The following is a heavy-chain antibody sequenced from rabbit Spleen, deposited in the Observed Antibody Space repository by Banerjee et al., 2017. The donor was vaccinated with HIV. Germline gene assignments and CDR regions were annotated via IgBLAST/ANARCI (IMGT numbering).Heavy chain of an antibody. CDR2: IYSYSGSSGT. CDR3: ARDTSSSFSSYGMDL. V-gene: IGHV1S40*01. Sequence: QSLEESGGDLVQPEGSLTLTCTASGFSFSSSYYMCWVRQAPGKGLEWIACIYSYSGSSGTHYANWAKGRFTISKTSSTTVTLQMTRLTAADTATYFCARDTSSSFSSYGMDLWGPGTLVTVS. J-gene: IGHJ6*01. D-gene: IGHD1-1*01. CDR1: GFSFSSSYY.